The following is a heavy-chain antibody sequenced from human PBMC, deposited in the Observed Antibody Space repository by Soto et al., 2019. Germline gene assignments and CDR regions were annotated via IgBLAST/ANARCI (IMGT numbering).Heavy chain of an antibody. V-gene: IGHV3-33*01. CDR2: IWYDGSNK. CDR1: GFTFSSYG. CDR3: ARGRGIAAAGIHPFDY. Sequence: QVQLVESGGGVVQPGRSLRLSCAASGFTFSSYGMHWVRQAPGKGLEWVAVIWYDGSNKYYADSVKGRFTISRDNSKNTLYLQMNSLRAEDTAVYYCARGRGIAAAGIHPFDYWGQGTLVTVSS. J-gene: IGHJ4*02. D-gene: IGHD6-13*01.